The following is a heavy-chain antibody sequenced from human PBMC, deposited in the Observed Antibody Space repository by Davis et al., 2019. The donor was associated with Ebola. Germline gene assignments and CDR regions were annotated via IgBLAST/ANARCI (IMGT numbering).Heavy chain of an antibody. CDR3: AAEPSKCGAGSCYSDRLDY. J-gene: IGHJ4*02. D-gene: IGHD2-15*01. CDR2: TVVGSGNT. Sequence: AASVKVSCKASGFTFINSAVQWVRQARGQRLEWIGWTVVGSGNTNYAQKFQKRFTFTREMSTNTAFMELSDLRSEDTAVYYCAAEPSKCGAGSCYSDRLDYWGQGTLVTVSS. CDR1: GFTFINSA. V-gene: IGHV1-58*01.